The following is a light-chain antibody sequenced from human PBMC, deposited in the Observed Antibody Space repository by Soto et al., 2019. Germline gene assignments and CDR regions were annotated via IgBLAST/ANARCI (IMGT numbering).Light chain of an antibody. CDR2: GNI. Sequence: QSVLTQPPSVSGAPGQRVTISCTGSSSNIGAGYDVHWYQQRPGTAPKLLIFGNINRPSGVPDRFSGSKSGTSASLAITGLQADDEGDYSCQSYDSTRSARYVFGTGTKVAVL. CDR1: SSNIGAGYD. V-gene: IGLV1-40*01. J-gene: IGLJ1*01. CDR3: QSYDSTRSARYV.